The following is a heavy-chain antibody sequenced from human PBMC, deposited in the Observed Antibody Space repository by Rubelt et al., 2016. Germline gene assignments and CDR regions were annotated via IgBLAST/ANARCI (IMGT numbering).Heavy chain of an antibody. D-gene: IGHD1-26*01. J-gene: IGHJ2*01. CDR3: ARRRRYSGSSYWYFDL. Sequence: QVQLQQWGAGLLKPSETLSLTCAVYGGSFSGYYWSWIRQPPGKGLEWIGEINHSGSTNYNPSLKSRVTISVDTSKNQFSLKLRSVTAADTAVYYWARRRRYSGSSYWYFDLWGRGTLVTVSS. CDR2: INHSGST. CDR1: GGSFSGYY. V-gene: IGHV4-34*01.